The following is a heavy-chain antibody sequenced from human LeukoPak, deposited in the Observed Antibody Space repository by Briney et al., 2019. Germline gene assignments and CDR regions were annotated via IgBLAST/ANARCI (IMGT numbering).Heavy chain of an antibody. D-gene: IGHD6-19*01. V-gene: IGHV4-39*07. CDR3: ARGSSGWYNWFDP. CDR2: INHSGST. CDR1: GDSISSGGYY. J-gene: IGHJ5*02. Sequence: TSETLSLTCTVSGDSISSGGYYWSWIRQPPGKGLEWIGEINHSGSTNYNPFLKSRVTISVDTSKNQFSLKLSSVTAADTAVYYCARGSSGWYNWFDPWGQGTLVTVSS.